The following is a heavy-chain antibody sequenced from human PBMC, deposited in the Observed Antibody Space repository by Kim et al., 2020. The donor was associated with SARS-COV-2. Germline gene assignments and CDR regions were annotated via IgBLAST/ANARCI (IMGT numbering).Heavy chain of an antibody. CDR1: GYSISSGYY. Sequence: SETLSLTCTVSGYSISSGYYWGWIRQPPGKGLEWIGSIYHSGSTYYNPSLKSRVTISVDTSKNQFSLKLSSVTAADTAVYYCAGVRAYYDFWRGENWFDPWGQGTLVTVSS. J-gene: IGHJ5*02. V-gene: IGHV4-38-2*02. CDR3: AGVRAYYDFWRGENWFDP. D-gene: IGHD3-3*01. CDR2: IYHSGST.